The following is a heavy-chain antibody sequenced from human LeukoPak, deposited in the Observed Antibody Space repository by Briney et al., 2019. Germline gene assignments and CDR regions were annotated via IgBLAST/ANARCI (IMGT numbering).Heavy chain of an antibody. J-gene: IGHJ5*02. Sequence: ASVKVSCKASGYTFTNYGISWVRQAPGQGLEWMGWINTYIGNTNYAQKLQGRVTMTTDTSTSTAYMELRSLRSDDAAVYYCARDDKGSWFDPWGQGTLVTVSS. V-gene: IGHV1-18*01. CDR1: GYTFTNYG. CDR2: INTYIGNT. D-gene: IGHD3-10*01. CDR3: ARDDKGSWFDP.